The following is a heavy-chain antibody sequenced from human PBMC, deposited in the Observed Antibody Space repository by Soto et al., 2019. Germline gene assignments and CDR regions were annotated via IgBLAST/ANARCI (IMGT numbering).Heavy chain of an antibody. D-gene: IGHD6-19*01. J-gene: IGHJ4*02. Sequence: ASVKVSCKASGYTFTDYFMNWMRQAPGQRLEWMGWINAGNGNTKYSQKLQGRVTITRDTSASTAYMQLSSLRSEDTAVYYCARAVAVPADFDYWGQGTLVTVSS. CDR2: INAGNGNT. CDR3: ARAVAVPADFDY. CDR1: GYTFTDYF. V-gene: IGHV1-3*01.